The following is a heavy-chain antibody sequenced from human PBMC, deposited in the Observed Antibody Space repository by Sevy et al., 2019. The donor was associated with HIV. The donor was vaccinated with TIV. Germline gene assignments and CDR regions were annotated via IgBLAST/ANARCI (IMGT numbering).Heavy chain of an antibody. Sequence: GGSLRLSCAASGFTFSIYTMNWVRQAPGKGLEWVSSISSSSTYIYYADSVRGRFPISRDNAKNSLYLQMHSLRAEDTAAYYCASGSLDSTGYPFDYWGQGTLVTVSS. D-gene: IGHD3-22*01. CDR1: GFTFSIYT. V-gene: IGHV3-21*01. J-gene: IGHJ4*02. CDR2: ISSSSTYI. CDR3: ASGSLDSTGYPFDY.